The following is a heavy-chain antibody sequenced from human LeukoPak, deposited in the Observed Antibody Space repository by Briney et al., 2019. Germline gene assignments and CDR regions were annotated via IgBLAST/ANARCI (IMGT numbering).Heavy chain of an antibody. CDR3: VRGYSFGPYGMDV. CDR1: GFPFSSYA. V-gene: IGHV3-64D*09. CDR2: ISDSGGST. D-gene: IGHD2-15*01. J-gene: IGHJ6*02. Sequence: GGSLRLSCSASGFPFSSYAMHWVRQAPGAGLEYVSAISDSGGSTYYADSVKGRSTISRDNSKSTLYLQMSSLRAEDTAVYFCVRGYSFGPYGMDVWGQGTTVTVSS.